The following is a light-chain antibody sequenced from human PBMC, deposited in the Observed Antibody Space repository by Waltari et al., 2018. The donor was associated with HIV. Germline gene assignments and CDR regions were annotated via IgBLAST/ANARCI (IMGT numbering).Light chain of an antibody. J-gene: IGLJ1*01. V-gene: IGLV2-23*02. CDR3: CSYAGSSAYV. Sequence: QSALTQPASVSGSPGQSITISCTGTSSDVGGYNYVSWYQQHPGKAPKLMIYDLSKRPSGVSKRFSGSKSGNTASLTISGLQAEDEADYYCCSYAGSSAYVFGTGTKVTVL. CDR2: DLS. CDR1: SSDVGGYNY.